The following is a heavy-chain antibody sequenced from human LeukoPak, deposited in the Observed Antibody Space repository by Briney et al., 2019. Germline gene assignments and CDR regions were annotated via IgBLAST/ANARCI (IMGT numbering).Heavy chain of an antibody. J-gene: IGHJ4*02. CDR1: GYTFTGYY. V-gene: IGHV1-2*02. CDR2: INPNSGGT. Sequence: ASVKVSCKASGYTFTGYYMHWVRQAPGQGLEWMGWINPNSGGTNYAQKFQGRVTMTRDTSISTAYMELSRLRSGDTAVYYCARVIRSGWCFDYWGQGTLVTVSS. CDR3: ARVIRSGWCFDY. D-gene: IGHD6-19*01.